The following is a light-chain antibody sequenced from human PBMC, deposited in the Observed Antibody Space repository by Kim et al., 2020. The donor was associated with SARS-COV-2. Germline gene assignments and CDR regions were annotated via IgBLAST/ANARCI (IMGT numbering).Light chain of an antibody. CDR3: GTWDSSLSDVV. Sequence: GQKVTISCSGSSSNIGNNYVSWYQQLPGTAPNLLIYDNNKRPSGIPDRFSGSKSGTSATLGITGLQTGDEADYYCGTWDSSLSDVVFGGGTQLTVL. J-gene: IGLJ2*01. CDR2: DNN. V-gene: IGLV1-51*01. CDR1: SSNIGNNY.